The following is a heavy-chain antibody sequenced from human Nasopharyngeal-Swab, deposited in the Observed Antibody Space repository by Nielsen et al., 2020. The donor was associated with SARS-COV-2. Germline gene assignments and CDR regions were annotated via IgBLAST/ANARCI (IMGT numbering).Heavy chain of an antibody. CDR2: IWYDGSNK. J-gene: IGHJ4*02. CDR1: GFTFSRYG. Sequence: GSLKISCAASGFTFSRYGMHWVRQAPGKGLEGEAVIWYDGSNKYYADSVKGRFTISRDNSKNTLYLQMNSLRVEDTAVYYCAKRGAFLEILTSYPPIDYWGVGTLVIVSS. CDR3: AKRGAFLEILTSYPPIDY. V-gene: IGHV3-30*02. D-gene: IGHD3-9*01.